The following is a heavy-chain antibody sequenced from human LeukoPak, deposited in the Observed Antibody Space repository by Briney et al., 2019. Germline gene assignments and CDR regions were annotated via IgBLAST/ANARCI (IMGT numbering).Heavy chain of an antibody. CDR3: AKRSQVGATVQH. V-gene: IGHV3-23*01. J-gene: IGHJ1*01. Sequence: GGSLRLSCAASGFTFSSYAMSWVRQAPGKGLEWVSAISGSATSTYYADSVKGRFTISRDNSKNTLYLQMNSLRAEDTAVYYCAKRSQVGATVQHWGQGTLVTVSS. D-gene: IGHD1-26*01. CDR1: GFTFSSYA. CDR2: ISGSATST.